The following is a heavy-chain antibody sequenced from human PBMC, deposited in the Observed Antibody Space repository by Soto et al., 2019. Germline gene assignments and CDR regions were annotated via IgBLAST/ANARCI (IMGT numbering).Heavy chain of an antibody. Sequence: ASVKVSCKASGYSFTSYVISWVRQATGQGPEWMGWINPDSGHTGYVQKFQGRVTITTDTSTNTAYMELSSLRSEDTAVYYCARDGPYNWNYPTNYYYGMDVWGQGTTVTVSS. J-gene: IGHJ6*02. CDR3: ARDGPYNWNYPTNYYYGMDV. CDR2: INPDSGHT. CDR1: GYSFTSYV. D-gene: IGHD1-7*01. V-gene: IGHV1-8*01.